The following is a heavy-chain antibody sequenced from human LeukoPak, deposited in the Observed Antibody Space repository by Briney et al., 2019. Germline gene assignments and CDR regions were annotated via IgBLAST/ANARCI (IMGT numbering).Heavy chain of an antibody. D-gene: IGHD5-12*01. CDR1: GGSISSGGYS. CDR2: IYHSGST. V-gene: IGHV4-30-2*01. CDR3: ARYIVATTFDY. Sequence: SETLSLTCAVSGGSISSGGYSWSWIRQPPGKGLEWIGYIYHSGSTYYNPSLKSRVTISVDRSKNQFSLKLSSVTAADTAVYYCARYIVATTFDYWGQGTLVTVSS. J-gene: IGHJ4*02.